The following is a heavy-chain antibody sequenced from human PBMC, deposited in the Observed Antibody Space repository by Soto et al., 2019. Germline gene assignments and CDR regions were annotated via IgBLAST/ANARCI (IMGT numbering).Heavy chain of an antibody. CDR3: ARATMIVVVTTAFDI. J-gene: IGHJ3*02. D-gene: IGHD3-22*01. CDR1: GYTFTSYG. V-gene: IGHV1-18*01. CDR2: ISAYNGNT. Sequence: ASVTVSCKASGYTFTSYGISWVRQPPGQGLERMGWISAYNGNTNYAQKLQGRVTMTTDTSTSTAYMELRSLRSDDTAVYYCARATMIVVVTTAFDIWGQGTMVTVSS.